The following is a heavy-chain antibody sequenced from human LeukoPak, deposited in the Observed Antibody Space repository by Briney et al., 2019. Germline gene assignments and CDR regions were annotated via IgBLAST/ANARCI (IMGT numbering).Heavy chain of an antibody. CDR3: ARDATYYYDSSGPVDY. CDR1: GFTFSSYG. D-gene: IGHD3-22*01. Sequence: PGGSLRLSCAASGFTFSSYGMHWVRQAPGKGLEWVAFIRYDGSNKYYADSVKGRFTISRDNAKNSLYLQMNSLRAEDTAVYYCARDATYYYDSSGPVDYWGQGTLVAVSS. J-gene: IGHJ4*02. V-gene: IGHV3-30*02. CDR2: IRYDGSNK.